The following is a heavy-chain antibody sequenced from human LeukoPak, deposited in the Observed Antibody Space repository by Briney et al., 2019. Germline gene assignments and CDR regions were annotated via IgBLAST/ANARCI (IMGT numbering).Heavy chain of an antibody. Sequence: GRSLRLSCAASGFTFSTYAMHWVRQGPGKGLEWVAVISYDGSNKYYADSVKGRFTISRDNSKNALYLQMNSLRAEDTAVYYCARARVDIAMFTWLNWYFDLWGRGTLVTVSS. CDR3: ARARVDIAMFTWLNWYFDL. D-gene: IGHD5-18*01. J-gene: IGHJ2*01. CDR2: ISYDGSNK. V-gene: IGHV3-30-3*01. CDR1: GFTFSTYA.